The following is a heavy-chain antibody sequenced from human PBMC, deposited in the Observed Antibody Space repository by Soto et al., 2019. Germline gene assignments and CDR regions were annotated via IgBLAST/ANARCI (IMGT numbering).Heavy chain of an antibody. CDR3: ARNGGATLRAGYYFDY. D-gene: IGHD1-26*01. J-gene: IGHJ4*02. Sequence: GGSLRLSCAASGFTFSDYYMSWIRQAPGKGLEWVSYISSSSYTNYADSVKGRFTISRDNAKNSLYLQMNSLRAEDTAVYYCARNGGATLRAGYYFDYWGKGTLVTVSS. V-gene: IGHV3-11*03. CDR2: ISSSSYT. CDR1: GFTFSDYY.